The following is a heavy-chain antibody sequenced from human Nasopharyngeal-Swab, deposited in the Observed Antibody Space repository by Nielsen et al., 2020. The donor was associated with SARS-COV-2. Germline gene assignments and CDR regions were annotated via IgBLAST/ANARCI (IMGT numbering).Heavy chain of an antibody. D-gene: IGHD3-3*01. J-gene: IGHJ6*03. V-gene: IGHV3-53*01. CDR3: ARAYYDFWSGPGYYYYYMDV. Sequence: PGKGLEWVSVIYSGGSTYYADSVKGRFTISRDNSKNTLYLQMNSLRAEDTAVYYCARAYYDFWSGPGYYYYYMDVWGKGTTVTVSS. CDR2: IYSGGST.